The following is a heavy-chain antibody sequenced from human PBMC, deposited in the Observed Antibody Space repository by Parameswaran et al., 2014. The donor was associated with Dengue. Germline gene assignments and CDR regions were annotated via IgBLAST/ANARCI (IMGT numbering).Heavy chain of an antibody. Sequence: VRQAPGKGLEWIGSIYYSGSTYYSPSLKSRVTISVDTSKNQFSLKLSSVTAADTAVYYCARRYYYDSSGYSDYWGQGTLVTVSS. J-gene: IGHJ4*02. V-gene: IGHV4-39*01. CDR3: ARRYYYDSSGYSDY. CDR2: IYYSGST. D-gene: IGHD3-22*01.